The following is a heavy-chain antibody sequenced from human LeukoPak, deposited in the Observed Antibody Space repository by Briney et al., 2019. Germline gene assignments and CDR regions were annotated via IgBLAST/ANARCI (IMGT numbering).Heavy chain of an antibody. J-gene: IGHJ4*02. CDR3: ARAGTTLLLDY. V-gene: IGHV1-18*01. CDR2: ISAHNGKT. Sequence: ASVKVSCKDSGYTFTSYGIIWVRQAPGQGLQWIGWISAHNGKTKYAQNLQGRVTMPTDTSTNTVYLELRSLTSDDTAVYYCARAGTTLLLDYWGQGTLVTVSS. CDR1: GYTFTSYG. D-gene: IGHD4-11*01.